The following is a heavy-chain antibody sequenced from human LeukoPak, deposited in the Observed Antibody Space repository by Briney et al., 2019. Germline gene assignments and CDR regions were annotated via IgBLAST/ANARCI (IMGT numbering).Heavy chain of an antibody. CDR3: ARQRWRYYFDY. D-gene: IGHD5-24*01. CDR1: GGSISSYY. J-gene: IGHJ4*02. CDR2: IYTSGST. Sequence: NPSETLSLTCTVSGGSISSYYWSWIRQPPGKGLEWIGYIYTSGSTNYNPSLESRVTISVDTSKNQFSLKLSSVTAADTAVYYCARQRWRYYFDYWGQGTLVTVSS. V-gene: IGHV4-4*09.